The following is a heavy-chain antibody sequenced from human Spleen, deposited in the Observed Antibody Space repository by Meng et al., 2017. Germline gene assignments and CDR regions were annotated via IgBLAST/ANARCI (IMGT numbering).Heavy chain of an antibody. D-gene: IGHD4-17*01. CDR2: TLYRSKWDN. V-gene: IGHV6-1*01. J-gene: IGHJ2*01. CDR3: ARSLRGTNYFDL. CDR1: GDSVSSNSAA. Sequence: QDKLQQAGSGLVKPSQTLSLARAICGDSVSSNSAAWNWIRQSPSRGLEWLGRTLYRSKWDNDYALSVKSRLIINPDTSKNQFSLQLNSVTPEDTAVYYCARSLRGTNYFDLWGRGTLVTVSS.